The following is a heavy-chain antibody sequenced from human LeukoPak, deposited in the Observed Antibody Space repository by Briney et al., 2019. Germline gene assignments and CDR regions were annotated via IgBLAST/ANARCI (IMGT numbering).Heavy chain of an antibody. CDR1: GFTFSSYA. V-gene: IGHV3-23*01. CDR3: AKDLGIGGSYYDY. D-gene: IGHD1-26*01. J-gene: IGHJ4*02. Sequence: PGGSLRLSCAASGFTFSSYAMSWVRQAPGKGLEWVSAISGSGGSTYYADSVKGRFTIYRDNSKNTLYLQMNSLRAEDTAVYYCAKDLGIGGSYYDYWGQGTLVTVSS. CDR2: ISGSGGST.